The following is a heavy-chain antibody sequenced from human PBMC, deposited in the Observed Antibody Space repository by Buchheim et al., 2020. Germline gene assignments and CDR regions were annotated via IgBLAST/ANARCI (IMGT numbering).Heavy chain of an antibody. D-gene: IGHD3-10*01. CDR3: ARHSKGRGRLLWFGELSHYYGMDV. CDR1: GYSFTSYW. CDR2: IYPGDSDT. Sequence: EVQLVQSGAEVKKPGESLKISCKGSGYSFTSYWIGWVRQMPGKGLEWMGIIYPGDSDTRYSPSFQGQVTISADKSISTAYLQWSSLKASDTAMYYCARHSKGRGRLLWFGELSHYYGMDVWGQGTT. V-gene: IGHV5-51*01. J-gene: IGHJ6*02.